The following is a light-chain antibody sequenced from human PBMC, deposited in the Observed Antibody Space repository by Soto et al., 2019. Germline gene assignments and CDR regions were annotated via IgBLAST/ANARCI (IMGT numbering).Light chain of an antibody. CDR1: SSDVGGYNF. CDR2: NVY. Sequence: QSALTQPAYVSGSPGQSITISCTGTSSDVGGYNFVSWYQQHPGKAPKLMLYNVYDRPSGISHRFSGSRSGNTASLTISGLQAEDEAHYYCNSYTSSSTLVFGGGTKVTVL. V-gene: IGLV2-14*03. J-gene: IGLJ2*01. CDR3: NSYTSSSTLV.